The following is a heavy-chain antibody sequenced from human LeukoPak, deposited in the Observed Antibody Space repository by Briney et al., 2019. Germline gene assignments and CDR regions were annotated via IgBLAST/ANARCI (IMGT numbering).Heavy chain of an antibody. Sequence: PSETLSLTCSVSGGSFSSYYWSWIRQPPGKGLELIGYMYDSGSTNYNPSLKSRVTISVDTSKNQFSLRLSSVTAADTAVYYCARHGGSYTFDLWGQGVLATVSS. CDR3: ARHGGSYTFDL. J-gene: IGHJ4*02. D-gene: IGHD1-26*01. V-gene: IGHV4-59*01. CDR1: GGSFSSYY. CDR2: MYDSGST.